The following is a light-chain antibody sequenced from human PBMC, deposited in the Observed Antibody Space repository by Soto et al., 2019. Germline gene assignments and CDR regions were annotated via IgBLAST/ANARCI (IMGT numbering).Light chain of an antibody. Sequence: DIQMTQSPSSLSASVGDRVTITCQASQDISNYLNWYQQKQGKAPKLLIYDASNLETGVQSRFSGSGSGTDFTFTISSLQPEDIATYYCQPYDNLQITFGGGTKVEIK. CDR3: QPYDNLQIT. CDR1: QDISNY. J-gene: IGKJ4*01. CDR2: DAS. V-gene: IGKV1-33*01.